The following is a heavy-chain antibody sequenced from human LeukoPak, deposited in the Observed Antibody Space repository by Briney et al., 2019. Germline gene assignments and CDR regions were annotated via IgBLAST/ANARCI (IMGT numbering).Heavy chain of an antibody. CDR1: GGSINNSNYY. CDR3: ARDYWDYYDSSGCNAFDI. V-gene: IGHV4-39*07. D-gene: IGHD3-22*01. Sequence: SETLSLTCTVSGGSINNSNYYWNWIRQPPGKGLEWIGAIYYSGNTYYNPSLKSRVTISVDTSKNQFSLKLSSVTAADTAVYYCARDYWDYYDSSGCNAFDIWGQGTMVTVSS. CDR2: IYYSGNT. J-gene: IGHJ3*02.